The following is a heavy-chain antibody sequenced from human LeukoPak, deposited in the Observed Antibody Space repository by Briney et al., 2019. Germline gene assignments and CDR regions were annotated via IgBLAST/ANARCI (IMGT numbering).Heavy chain of an antibody. CDR1: GYTFTSYY. J-gene: IGHJ4*02. CDR3: ARASGYDYGPDY. Sequence: ASVKVSSKASGYTFTSYYMHSVRQAPGQGLERMGIINPSGGSTSYAQKFQGRVSMTRDTSTSTVYMELSSLRSEDTAVYYCARASGYDYGPDYWGQGTLVTVSS. CDR2: INPSGGST. V-gene: IGHV1-46*01. D-gene: IGHD5-12*01.